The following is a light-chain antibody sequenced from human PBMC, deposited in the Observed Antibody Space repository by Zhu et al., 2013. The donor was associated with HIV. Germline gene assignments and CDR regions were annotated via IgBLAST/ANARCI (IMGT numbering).Light chain of an antibody. CDR2: LGS. Sequence: DIFLNQSPLSLSRHASGQPASISCRSSQSLLHSNGYNYLDWYLQKPGQSPQLLIYLGSNRASGVPDRFSGSGSGTDFTLKISRVEAEDVGVYYCMQALQTPRTFGQGTKVEIK. V-gene: IGKV2-28*01. CDR1: QSLLHSNGYNY. J-gene: IGKJ1*01. CDR3: MQALQTPRT.